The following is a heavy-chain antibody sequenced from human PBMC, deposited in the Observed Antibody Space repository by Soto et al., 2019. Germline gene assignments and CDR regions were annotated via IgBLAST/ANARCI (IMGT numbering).Heavy chain of an antibody. J-gene: IGHJ6*02. V-gene: IGHV1-2*04. CDR2: INPNSGGT. Sequence: ASVKVSCKASGYTFSNYGISWVRQAPGQGLEWMGWINPNSGGTNYAQKFQGWVTMTRDTSISTAYTELSRLRSDDTAVYYCARWFRQQLVHDRYYYYGMDVWGQGTTVTVSS. CDR1: GYTFSNYG. CDR3: ARWFRQQLVHDRYYYYGMDV. D-gene: IGHD6-13*01.